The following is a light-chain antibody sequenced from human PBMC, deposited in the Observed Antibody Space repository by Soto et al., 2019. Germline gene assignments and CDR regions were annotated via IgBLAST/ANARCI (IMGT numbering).Light chain of an antibody. V-gene: IGKV3-15*01. J-gene: IGKJ2*01. CDR3: QQYNNWPLYT. Sequence: EIVMTQSPATLSVSPGERATLSCRASQSVSSNLAWYQQKPGQAPRLLIYGASPRATGIPARFSGSGSGTEFTLTISSLQSDDFGVYYCQQYNNWPLYTFGQGTKLEIK. CDR2: GAS. CDR1: QSVSSN.